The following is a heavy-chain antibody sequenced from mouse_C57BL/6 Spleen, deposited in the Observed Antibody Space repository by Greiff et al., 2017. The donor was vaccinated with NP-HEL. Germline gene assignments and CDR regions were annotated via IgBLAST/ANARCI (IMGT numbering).Heavy chain of an antibody. J-gene: IGHJ1*03. Sequence: QVQLQQPGAELVRPGSSVKLSCKASGYTFTSYWMHWVKQRPIQGLEWIGNIDPSDSETHYNQKFKDKATLTVDKSSSTAYMQLSSLTSEDSAVYYCARGGRGWYFGVWGTGTTVTVSS. CDR3: ARGGRGWYFGV. CDR1: GYTFTSYW. V-gene: IGHV1-52*01. CDR2: IDPSDSET. D-gene: IGHD1-1*01.